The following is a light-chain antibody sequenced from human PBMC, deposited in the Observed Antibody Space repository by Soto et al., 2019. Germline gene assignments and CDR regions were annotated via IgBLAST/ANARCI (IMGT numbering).Light chain of an antibody. CDR1: SSDVGNYKY. V-gene: IGLV2-14*01. J-gene: IGLJ1*01. CDR3: FSYTGSCTYV. CDR2: EVS. Sequence: QSALTQPASVSGSPGQSITISCTGTSSDVGNYKYVSWYQQHPGKAPKLMIYEVSNRPSGVSNRFSGSKSGNTASLTISGLQAEDETDYYCFSYTGSCTYVFGTGTKLTVL.